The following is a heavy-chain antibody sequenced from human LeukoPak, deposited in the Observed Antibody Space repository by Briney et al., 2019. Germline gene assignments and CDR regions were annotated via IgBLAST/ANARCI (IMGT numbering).Heavy chain of an antibody. J-gene: IGHJ4*02. D-gene: IGHD5-12*01. V-gene: IGHV3-33*06. CDR3: AKDSSGPSPD. CDR2: IWYDGSSK. Sequence: PGGSLRLSCAASGFTFSSYGMHWVRQAPGKGLEWVAVIWYDGSSKYYADSVKGRFTISRDNSKNTLYLQMNSLRAEDTAVYYCAKDSSGPSPDWGQGTLVTVSS. CDR1: GFTFSSYG.